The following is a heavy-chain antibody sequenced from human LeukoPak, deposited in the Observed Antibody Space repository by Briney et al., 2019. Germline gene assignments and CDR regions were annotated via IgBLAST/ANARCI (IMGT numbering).Heavy chain of an antibody. CDR3: AAVGYYDFWSGHPTFDY. V-gene: IGHV1-58*02. J-gene: IGHJ4*02. Sequence: ASVKVSCEASGFTFTSSAMQWVRQARGQRLEWIGWIVVGSGNTNYAQKFQERVTITRDMSTSTAYMELSSLRSEDTAVYYCAAVGYYDFWSGHPTFDYWGQGTLVTVSS. CDR1: GFTFTSSA. D-gene: IGHD3-3*01. CDR2: IVVGSGNT.